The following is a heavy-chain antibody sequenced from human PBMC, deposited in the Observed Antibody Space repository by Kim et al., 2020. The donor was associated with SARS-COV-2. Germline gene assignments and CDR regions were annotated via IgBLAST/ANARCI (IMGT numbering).Heavy chain of an antibody. Sequence: GGSLRLSCAASGFTFSSYWMHWVRQAPGKGLVWVSHINSDESSASYADSVKGRFTMSRDNAKNTLYLQMNSLRAEDTAVYYCARGWFDPWGQGTLVTVSS. CDR2: INSDESSA. CDR1: GFTFSSYW. V-gene: IGHV3-74*01. J-gene: IGHJ5*02. CDR3: ARGWFDP.